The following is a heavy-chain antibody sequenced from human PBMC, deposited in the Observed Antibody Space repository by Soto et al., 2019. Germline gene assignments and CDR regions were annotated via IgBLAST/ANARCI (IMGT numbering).Heavy chain of an antibody. J-gene: IGHJ4*01. D-gene: IGHD3-16*01. CDR2: ISGSTTYT. V-gene: IGHV3-11*06. CDR1: GFRFSDHY. Sequence: QVQLVESGGGLVKPGGSLRLSCRPSGFRFSDHYMTWVRQAPGKGLEWISFISGSTTYTNYADSVKGRFTVSRDNAKNALYLQMNSLTAEDTAVYYCARGGGGSNMAYWGHGTLVTVSS. CDR3: ARGGGGSNMAY.